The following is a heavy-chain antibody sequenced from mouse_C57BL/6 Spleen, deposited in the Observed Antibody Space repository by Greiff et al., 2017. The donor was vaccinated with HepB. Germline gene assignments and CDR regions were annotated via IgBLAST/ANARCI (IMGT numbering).Heavy chain of an antibody. D-gene: IGHD2-4*01. CDR3: ARSNYDYDEAFAY. Sequence: QVQLKESGAELMKPGASVKLSCKATGYTFTGYWIAWVKQRPGHGLEWIGEFLPGSGSTNYNEKFKGQATFTADTSTNTAYMQLSSLTTEDSAIYYCARSNYDYDEAFAYWGQGTLVTVSA. V-gene: IGHV1-9*01. CDR1: GYTFTGYW. CDR2: FLPGSGST. J-gene: IGHJ3*01.